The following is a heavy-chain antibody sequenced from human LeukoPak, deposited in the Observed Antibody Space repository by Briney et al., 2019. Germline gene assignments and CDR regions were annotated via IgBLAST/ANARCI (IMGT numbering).Heavy chain of an antibody. V-gene: IGHV4-59*01. D-gene: IGHD5-18*01. Sequence: SETLSLTCTVSGGSISSYYWSWIRQPPGKGLEWIGYIYYSGSTNYNPSLKSRVTISVDTSKNQFSLKLSSVTAAYTAVYYCARDIQTDWFDPWGQGTLVTVSS. CDR2: IYYSGST. CDR1: GGSISSYY. J-gene: IGHJ5*02. CDR3: ARDIQTDWFDP.